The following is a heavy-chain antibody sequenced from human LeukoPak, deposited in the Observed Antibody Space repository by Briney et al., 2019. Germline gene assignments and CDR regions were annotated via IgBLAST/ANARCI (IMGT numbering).Heavy chain of an antibody. CDR3: ARGGLNYADASDI. J-gene: IGHJ3*02. Sequence: EGSLRLSCAASGFTFSSYEMNWVRQAPGKGLEWVSYISSSGSTIYYADSVKGRFTISRDNAKNSLYLQMNSLRGEDTAVYYCARGGLNYADASDIWGQGTMVTVSS. V-gene: IGHV3-48*03. CDR1: GFTFSSYE. CDR2: ISSSGSTI. D-gene: IGHD4-11*01.